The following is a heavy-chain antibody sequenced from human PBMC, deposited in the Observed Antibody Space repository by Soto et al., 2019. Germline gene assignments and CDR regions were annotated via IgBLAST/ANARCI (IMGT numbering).Heavy chain of an antibody. V-gene: IGHV3-23*01. J-gene: IGHJ6*02. CDR3: AKSELTNYYYYGMDV. CDR1: GFTFSSYA. CDR2: ISGSGGST. Sequence: GGSLRLSCAASGFTFSSYAMSWVRQAPGKGLEWVSAISGSGGSTYYADSVKGRFTISRDNSENTLYLQMNSLRAEDTAVYYCAKSELTNYYYYGMDVWGQGTTVTVSS. D-gene: IGHD1-26*01.